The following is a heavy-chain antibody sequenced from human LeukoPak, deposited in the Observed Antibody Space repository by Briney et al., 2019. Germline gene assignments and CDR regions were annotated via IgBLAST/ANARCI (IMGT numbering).Heavy chain of an antibody. CDR3: AREVAMITFGA. CDR2: IIPILGIA. CDR1: GGTFSSYA. Sequence: GASVKVSCKASGGTFSSYAISWVRQAPGQGLEWMGRIIPILGIANYAQKFQGRVTITADKSTSTAYMELSSLRSEDTAVYYCAREVAMITFGAWGQGTMVTVSS. D-gene: IGHD3-16*01. J-gene: IGHJ3*01. V-gene: IGHV1-69*04.